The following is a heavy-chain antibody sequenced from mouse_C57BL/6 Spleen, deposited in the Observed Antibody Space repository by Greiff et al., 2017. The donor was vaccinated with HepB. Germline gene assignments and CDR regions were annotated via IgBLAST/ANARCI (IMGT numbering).Heavy chain of an antibody. Sequence: EVQLQQSGPELVKPGASVKISCKASGYSFTGYYMNWVKQSPEKSLEWIGEINPSTGGTPYNQKFKAKATLTVDKSSSTAYMQLKSLTSEDSAVYYCASGGSSPFAYWGQGTLVTVSA. CDR3: ASGGSSPFAY. CDR1: GYSFTGYY. CDR2: INPSTGGT. D-gene: IGHD1-1*01. V-gene: IGHV1-42*01. J-gene: IGHJ3*01.